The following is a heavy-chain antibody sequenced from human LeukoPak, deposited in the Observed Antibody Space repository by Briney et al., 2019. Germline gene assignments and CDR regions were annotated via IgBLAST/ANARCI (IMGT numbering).Heavy chain of an antibody. V-gene: IGHV3-13*04. D-gene: IGHD3-3*01. Sequence: GGSPRLSCAASGFTFSNYDVHWVRQSTGKGLEWVSGINTAGDTYYPGSVKGRFTISRDNAKSTLYLQMNSLRAEDTAVYYCARDFWSGYSYVDYWGQGTLVTVSS. CDR2: INTAGDT. J-gene: IGHJ4*02. CDR1: GFTFSNYD. CDR3: ARDFWSGYSYVDY.